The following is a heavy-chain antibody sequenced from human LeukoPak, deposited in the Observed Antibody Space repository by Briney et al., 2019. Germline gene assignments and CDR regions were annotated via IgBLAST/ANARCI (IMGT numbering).Heavy chain of an antibody. Sequence: SETLSLTCTVSGGSISSSSYYWGWIRQPPGKGLEWIGSIYYSGSTYYNPSLKSRVTISVDTSKNQFSLKLSSVTAADTAVYYCARHAGGDIAVVPAAISFDYWGQGTLVTVSS. V-gene: IGHV4-39*01. D-gene: IGHD2-2*01. CDR2: IYYSGST. J-gene: IGHJ4*02. CDR1: GGSISSSSYY. CDR3: ARHAGGDIAVVPAAISFDY.